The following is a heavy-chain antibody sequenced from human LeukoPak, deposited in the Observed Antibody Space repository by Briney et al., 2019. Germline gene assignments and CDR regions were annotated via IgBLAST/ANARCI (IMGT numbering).Heavy chain of an antibody. Sequence: ASVKVSCKASGGTFSSYAISWVRQAPGQGLEWMGGIIPIFGTANYAQEFQGRVTITADKSTSTAYMELSSLRSEDTAVYYCARSPGTGEYFQHWGQGTLVTVSS. J-gene: IGHJ1*01. CDR2: IIPIFGTA. CDR1: GGTFSSYA. V-gene: IGHV1-69*06. CDR3: ARSPGTGEYFQH. D-gene: IGHD6-13*01.